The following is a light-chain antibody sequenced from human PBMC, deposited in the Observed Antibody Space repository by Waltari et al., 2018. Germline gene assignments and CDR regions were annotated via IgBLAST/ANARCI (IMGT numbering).Light chain of an antibody. CDR3: MIWHSSAWV. J-gene: IGLJ3*02. CDR2: YKSASDK. Sequence: QAVLTQPSSLSASPGASASLTCTLRSGINVGTYRIYWYQQKPGSPPHYLLRYKSASDKKLGSGVPGRFSGSKDASANAGILLISGLQSEDEADYYCMIWHSSAWVFGGGTKLTVL. V-gene: IGLV5-45*03. CDR1: SGINVGTYR.